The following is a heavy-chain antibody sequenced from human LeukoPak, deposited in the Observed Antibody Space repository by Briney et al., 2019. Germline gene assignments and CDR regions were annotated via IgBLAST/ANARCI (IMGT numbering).Heavy chain of an antibody. V-gene: IGHV3-30*03. Sequence: PGGSLRLSCATSGFTFSNYGMHWVRQAPGKGLEWVAVISYDGSNKYYADSVKGRFTISRDNAKNSLYLQMNSLRAEDTAVYYCARVRLPLGYCSGGSCYAQTEIDYWGQGTLVTVSS. CDR3: ARVRLPLGYCSGGSCYAQTEIDY. J-gene: IGHJ4*02. CDR1: GFTFSNYG. CDR2: ISYDGSNK. D-gene: IGHD2-15*01.